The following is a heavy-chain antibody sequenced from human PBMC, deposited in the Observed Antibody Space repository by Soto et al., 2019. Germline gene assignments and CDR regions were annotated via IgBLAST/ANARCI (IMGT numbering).Heavy chain of an antibody. Sequence: GGSMTLSWALAGFTFGSYAVRWVSPAPGTGPEWVAVIWYDGSNKYYADSVKGRFTISRDNSKNTLYLQMNSLRAEDTAVYYCARDGYHAFDIWGQGTMVTVSS. CDR1: GFTFGSYA. J-gene: IGHJ3*02. D-gene: IGHD5-12*01. CDR2: IWYDGSNK. CDR3: ARDGYHAFDI. V-gene: IGHV3-33*01.